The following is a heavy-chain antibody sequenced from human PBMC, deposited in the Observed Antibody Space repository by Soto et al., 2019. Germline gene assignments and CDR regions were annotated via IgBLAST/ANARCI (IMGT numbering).Heavy chain of an antibody. CDR3: AKVAGGLGYFDL. D-gene: IGHD3-16*01. J-gene: IGHJ2*01. V-gene: IGHV3-23*01. Sequence: GSLRLSCVASGFIFSDYAMTWIRQAPGKGLEWVATISASGGNIEYTDSLKGRFTISRDNSKKTVYLQINGLTADDTAVHYCAKVAGGLGYFDLWGRGTLVTVPQ. CDR1: GFIFSDYA. CDR2: ISASGGNI.